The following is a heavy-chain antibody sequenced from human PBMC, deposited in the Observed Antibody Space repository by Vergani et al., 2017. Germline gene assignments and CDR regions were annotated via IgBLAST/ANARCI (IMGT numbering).Heavy chain of an antibody. CDR3: ARCGHRYCSSTSCSFYWYFDL. CDR2: MNPNSGNT. Sequence: QVQLVQSGAEVKKPGASVKVSCKASGYTFTSYDINWVRQATGQGLEWMGWMNPNSGNTGYAQKFQGRVTMTRNTSISTAYMELSSLRSEDTAVYYCARCGHRYCSSTSCSFYWYFDLWGRGTLVTVSS. V-gene: IGHV1-8*01. J-gene: IGHJ2*01. D-gene: IGHD2-2*01. CDR1: GYTFTSYD.